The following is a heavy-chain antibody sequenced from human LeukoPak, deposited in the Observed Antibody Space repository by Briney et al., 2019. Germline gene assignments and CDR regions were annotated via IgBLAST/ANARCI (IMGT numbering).Heavy chain of an antibody. J-gene: IGHJ6*02. CDR1: GVSLSGYY. V-gene: IGHV4-34*01. Sequence: SETLSLTCGVDGVSLSGYYWAWIRQSPGKGLEWIGEINYSGSITYNNPSLQSRVTISVDTSKNHFSLRLSSVTAADTAIYYCARGTRGYSYVVYYYGMDVWGQGTTVTVSS. D-gene: IGHD5-18*01. CDR2: INYSGSIT. CDR3: ARGTRGYSYVVYYYGMDV.